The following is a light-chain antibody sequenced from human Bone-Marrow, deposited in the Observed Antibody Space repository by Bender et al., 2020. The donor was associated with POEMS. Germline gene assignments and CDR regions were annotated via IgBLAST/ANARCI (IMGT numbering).Light chain of an antibody. CDR3: CSFAGGYTWV. Sequence: QSALTQPASVSGSPGQSITISCTGTSSDVGGYDFVSWYQQYPGKAPKLMTYDVTKRPSGVPDRFSGSKSGTAASLTIYGLQAEDEADYYCCSFAGGYTWVFGGGTKVTVL. CDR1: SSDVGGYDF. V-gene: IGLV2-11*01. CDR2: DVT. J-gene: IGLJ3*02.